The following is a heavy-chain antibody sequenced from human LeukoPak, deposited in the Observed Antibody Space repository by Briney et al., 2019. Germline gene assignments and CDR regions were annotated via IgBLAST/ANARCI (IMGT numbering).Heavy chain of an antibody. V-gene: IGHV3-21*01. CDR2: ISVRSNYI. CDR1: GYTFSSFS. CDR3: ARLRRNSDSSGYYYYYDY. D-gene: IGHD3-22*01. J-gene: IGHJ4*02. Sequence: GGSLRLSCAASGYTFSSFSVNWVRQAPGKGLEWVSSISVRSNYIYYADSVRGRFSISRDDARNSLYLQMDSLRGDDTAVYYCARLRRNSDSSGYYYYYDYWGQGTLVTVSS.